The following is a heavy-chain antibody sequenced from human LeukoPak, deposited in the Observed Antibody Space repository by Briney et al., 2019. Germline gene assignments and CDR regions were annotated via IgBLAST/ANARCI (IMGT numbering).Heavy chain of an antibody. D-gene: IGHD1-7*01. CDR1: GYTFTTSG. Sequence: ASVKVSCKASGYTFTTSGISGVRQAPGQGLEWMGWISAYNGQTNYAQKVQGRVTMTTDTSTKTAYMELRSLGSDDTAVYYCAGVAGFYWNSDSFDYWGQGTQVTVSS. J-gene: IGHJ4*02. CDR2: ISAYNGQT. V-gene: IGHV1-18*01. CDR3: AGVAGFYWNSDSFDY.